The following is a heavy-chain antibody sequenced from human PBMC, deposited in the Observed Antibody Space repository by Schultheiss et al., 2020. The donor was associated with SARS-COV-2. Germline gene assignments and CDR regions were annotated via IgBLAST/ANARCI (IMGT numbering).Heavy chain of an antibody. CDR1: GFTFSSYS. V-gene: IGHV3-48*01. CDR3: ARDYDSSGWYLDY. Sequence: GGSLRLSCAASGFTFSSYSMNWVRQAPGKGLEWVSYISSSSSTIYYADSVKGRFTISRDNSKNTLYLQMNSLRAEDTAVYYCARDYDSSGWYLDYWGQGTLVTVSS. D-gene: IGHD6-19*01. J-gene: IGHJ4*02. CDR2: ISSSSSTI.